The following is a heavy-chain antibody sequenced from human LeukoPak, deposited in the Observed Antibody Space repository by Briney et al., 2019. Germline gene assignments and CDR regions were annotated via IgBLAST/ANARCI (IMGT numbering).Heavy chain of an antibody. J-gene: IGHJ4*02. CDR1: GXIFSTYG. V-gene: IGHV3-48*02. CDR3: ARRRGDTDDY. D-gene: IGHD5-18*01. CDR2: ISSSSSNI. Sequence: GGSLRLSCTSSGXIFSTYGVNWVRQAPGKGLEWVSYISSSSSNIYYADFVKGRFTISRDNAKNSLYLQMNSLRDEDTAVYYCARRRGDTDDYWGQGTLVIVSS.